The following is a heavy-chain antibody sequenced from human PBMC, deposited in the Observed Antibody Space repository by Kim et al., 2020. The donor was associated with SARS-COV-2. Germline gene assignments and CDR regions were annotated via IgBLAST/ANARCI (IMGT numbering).Heavy chain of an antibody. V-gene: IGHV4-31*03. CDR3: ARDKRSNWNYALFLFDY. D-gene: IGHD1-7*01. CDR2: IYYSGST. Sequence: SETLSLTCTVSGGSISSGGYYWSWIRQHPGKGLEWIGYIYYSGSTYYNPSLKSRVIISVDTSKNQFSLKLSSVTAADTAVYYCARDKRSNWNYALFLFDYWGQGTLVTVSS. CDR1: GGSISSGGYY. J-gene: IGHJ4*02.